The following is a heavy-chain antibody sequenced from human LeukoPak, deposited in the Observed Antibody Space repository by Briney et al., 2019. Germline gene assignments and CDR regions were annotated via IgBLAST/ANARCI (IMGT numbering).Heavy chain of an antibody. CDR1: GGSISSSSYY. CDR2: IYYSGST. CDR3: ARERGLRFEAGFDY. D-gene: IGHD3-16*01. V-gene: IGHV4-39*07. J-gene: IGHJ4*02. Sequence: SETLSLTCTVSGGSISSSSYYWGWIRQPPGKGLEWIGSIYYSGSTYYNPSLKSRVTISVDTSKNQFSLKLSSVTAADTAVYYCARERGLRFEAGFDYWGQGTLVTVSS.